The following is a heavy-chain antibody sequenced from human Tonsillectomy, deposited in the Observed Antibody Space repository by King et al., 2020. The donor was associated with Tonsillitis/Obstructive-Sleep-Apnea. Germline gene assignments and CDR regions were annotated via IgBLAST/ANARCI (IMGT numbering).Heavy chain of an antibody. V-gene: IGHV3-48*02. Sequence: VQLVESGGGLVQPGGSLRLSCSASGFTVSCYRMNRVRHAPGTGLEWVSYISSSISTNYQADSVKGRLTISRDNAKNSLYLQMKSLREEDTAVYYCARDMAVAGPAENYWGQGTLVTVSS. J-gene: IGHJ4*02. CDR1: GFTVSCYR. CDR3: ARDMAVAGPAENY. D-gene: IGHD6-19*01. CDR2: ISSSISTN.